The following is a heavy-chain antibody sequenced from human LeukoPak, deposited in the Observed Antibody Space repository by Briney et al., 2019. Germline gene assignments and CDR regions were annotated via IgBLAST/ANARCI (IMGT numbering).Heavy chain of an antibody. CDR3: ARVSPDNYYDSSGYYYGFDY. Sequence: SETLSLTCTVSGGSISSYYWSWIRQPPGKGLEWIGYIYYSGSTNYNPSLKSRVTISVDTSKNQFSLKLSSVTAADTAVYHCARVSPDNYYDSSGYYYGFDYWGQGTLVTVSS. V-gene: IGHV4-59*01. CDR2: IYYSGST. J-gene: IGHJ4*02. D-gene: IGHD3-22*01. CDR1: GGSISSYY.